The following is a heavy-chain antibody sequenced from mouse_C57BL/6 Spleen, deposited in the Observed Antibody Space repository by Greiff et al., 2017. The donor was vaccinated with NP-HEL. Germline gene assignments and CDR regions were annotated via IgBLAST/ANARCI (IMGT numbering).Heavy chain of an antibody. CDR3: ARSSYTYYAMDY. J-gene: IGHJ4*01. Sequence: VQRVESGAELVKPGASVKMSCKASGYTFTTYPIEWMKQNHGKSLEWIGNFHPYNDDTKYNEKFKGKATLTVEKSSSTVYLELSRLTSDDSAVYYCARSSYTYYAMDYWGQGTSVTVSS. D-gene: IGHD1-1*01. V-gene: IGHV1-47*01. CDR1: GYTFTTYP. CDR2: FHPYNDDT.